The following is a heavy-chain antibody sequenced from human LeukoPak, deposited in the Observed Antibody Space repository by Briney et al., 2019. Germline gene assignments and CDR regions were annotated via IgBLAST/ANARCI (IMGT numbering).Heavy chain of an antibody. Sequence: PGKSLRLSCAASGFTFRNYAMHWVRQAPGKGLEWVAVIWYDGSNKYYADSVKGRFTISRDNSKNTLYLQMNSLRAEDTAVYYCARDYGDYGMDVWGQGTTVTVSS. V-gene: IGHV3-33*01. CDR3: ARDYGDYGMDV. CDR1: GFTFRNYA. CDR2: IWYDGSNK. D-gene: IGHD4-17*01. J-gene: IGHJ6*02.